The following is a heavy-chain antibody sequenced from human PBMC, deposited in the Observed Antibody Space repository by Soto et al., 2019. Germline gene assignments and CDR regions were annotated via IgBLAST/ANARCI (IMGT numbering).Heavy chain of an antibody. CDR1: GGSISSDANF. J-gene: IGHJ5*02. CDR3: ARGSFSSSSSWFDP. CDR2: ISYTGRT. D-gene: IGHD6-6*01. Sequence: PSETLSLTCTVSGGSISSDANFWSWIRQLPGRGLEWIGYISYTGRTYYTPSLNSRLTISLDTSKNLSSLRLSAATAADTAVYFCARGSFSSSSSWFDPWGQGTLVTVSS. V-gene: IGHV4-31*03.